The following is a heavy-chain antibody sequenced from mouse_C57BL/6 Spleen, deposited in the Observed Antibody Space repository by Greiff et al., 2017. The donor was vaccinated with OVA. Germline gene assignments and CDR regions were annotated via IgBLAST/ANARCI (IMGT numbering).Heavy chain of an antibody. D-gene: IGHD3-2*02. CDR1: GYTFTDYY. V-gene: IGHV1-26*01. Sequence: EVQLQQSGPELVKPGASVKISCKASGYTFTDYYMNWVKQSHGKSLEWIGDINPNNGGTSYNQKFKGKATLTVDKSSSTAYMELRSLTSEDSADYYCASKTAQATYDYWGQGTTLTVSS. J-gene: IGHJ2*01. CDR2: INPNNGGT. CDR3: ASKTAQATYDY.